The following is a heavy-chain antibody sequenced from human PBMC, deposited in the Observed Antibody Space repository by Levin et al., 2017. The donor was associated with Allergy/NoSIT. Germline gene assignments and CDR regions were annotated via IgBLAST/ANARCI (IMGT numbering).Heavy chain of an antibody. CDR2: ISYDGSDK. CDR3: AKDVVFGTSSWSLDF. Sequence: PGGSLRLSCAASGFSFRSFGMHWVRQAPGKGLEWVAVISYDGSDKYYADSVKGRFTISRDNSKNTLYLQMSSLRSEDAAVYYCAKDVVFGTSSWSLDFWGQGTLVTVSS. J-gene: IGHJ4*02. D-gene: IGHD6-13*01. CDR1: GFSFRSFG. V-gene: IGHV3-30*18.